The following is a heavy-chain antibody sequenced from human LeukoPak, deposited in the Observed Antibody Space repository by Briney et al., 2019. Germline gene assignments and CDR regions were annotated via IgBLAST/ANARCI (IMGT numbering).Heavy chain of an antibody. CDR1: GFTVDSNY. J-gene: IGHJ4*02. Sequence: GGSLRLSCAASGFTVDSNYLSWVRQAPGKGLEWVSTIYTGGNTYYAASVKGRFTISRDFSKNTVFLHMNSLRAEDTAMYYCARGDDSGYCDYFDYWGQGALVTVSS. CDR3: ARGDDSGYCDYFDY. CDR2: IYTGGNT. D-gene: IGHD3-22*01. V-gene: IGHV3-53*01.